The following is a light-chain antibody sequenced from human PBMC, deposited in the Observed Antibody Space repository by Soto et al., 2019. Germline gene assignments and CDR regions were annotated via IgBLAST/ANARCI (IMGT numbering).Light chain of an antibody. V-gene: IGLV2-14*01. CDR1: RSDVGGYNY. CDR2: EVS. J-gene: IGLJ3*02. Sequence: QSALTQPASVSGSPGKSITISCTGTRSDVGGYNYVSWYQQHPGKAPKLMIYEVSNRPSGVSNRFSGSKSGNTASLTISGLQAEDEADYYCSSYTSSSSLKWVFGGGTKLTVL. CDR3: SSYTSSSSLKWV.